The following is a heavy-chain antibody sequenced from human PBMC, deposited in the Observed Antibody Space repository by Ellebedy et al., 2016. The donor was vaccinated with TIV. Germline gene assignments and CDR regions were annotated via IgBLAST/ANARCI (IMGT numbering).Heavy chain of an antibody. CDR1: GGSVSSGGYY. CDR3: AREFVEVATIDDFYYGMDV. J-gene: IGHJ6*02. CDR2: VYYSGST. V-gene: IGHV4-61*08. Sequence: SETLSLTCTVSGGSVSSGGYYWSWIRQPPGKGLEWIGYVYYSGSTNYNPSLKSRVTISIDTSWNQFSLNLRSVIAAIPAVYYCAREFVEVATIDDFYYGMDVWGQGTTVIVSS. D-gene: IGHD5-24*01.